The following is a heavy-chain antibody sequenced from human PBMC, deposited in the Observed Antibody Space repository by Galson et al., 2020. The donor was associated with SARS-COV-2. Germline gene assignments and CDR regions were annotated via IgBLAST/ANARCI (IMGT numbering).Heavy chain of an antibody. CDR1: GFTFDDYA. CDR2: ISWNSGSI. CDR3: VKDMNQRNFYYFYYMDV. D-gene: IGHD2-2*01. V-gene: IGHV3-9*01. J-gene: IGHJ6*03. Sequence: GGSLRLSCAASGFTFDDYAMHWVRQAPGKGLEWVSGISWNSGSIGYADSVRGRFTISRDNAKNSLYLQMNSLRAEDTALYYCVKDMNQRNFYYFYYMDVWGKGTTVTVSS.